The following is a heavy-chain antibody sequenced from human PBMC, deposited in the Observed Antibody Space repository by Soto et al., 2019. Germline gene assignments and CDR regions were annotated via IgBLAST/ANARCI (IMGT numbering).Heavy chain of an antibody. CDR2: INPNGGGT. Sequence: QVQLVQSGAEVKKVGASVKVSCKASGYTFTGYYMHWVRQAPGQGLEWMGWINPNGGGTNYAQQFQGWVTMTRDTSISTAYMEMSRLRSDDTAVYYCARGRRDISGYDGYYFDYWGQGTLVTVSS. CDR1: GYTFTGYY. V-gene: IGHV1-2*04. D-gene: IGHD3-22*01. J-gene: IGHJ4*02. CDR3: ARGRRDISGYDGYYFDY.